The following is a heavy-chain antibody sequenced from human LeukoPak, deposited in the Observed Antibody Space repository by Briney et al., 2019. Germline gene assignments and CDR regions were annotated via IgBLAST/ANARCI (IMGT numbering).Heavy chain of an antibody. CDR1: GGSFSGYY. CDR2: INHSGST. D-gene: IGHD5-12*01. Sequence: SETLSLTCAVYGGSFSGYYLSWIRQPPGKGLEWIGEINHSGSTNYNPSLKSRVTISVDTSKNQFSLKLSSVTAADTAVYYCARGQWGYSGYDTGSYYYYYMDVWGKGTTVTVSS. V-gene: IGHV4-34*01. CDR3: ARGQWGYSGYDTGSYYYYYMDV. J-gene: IGHJ6*03.